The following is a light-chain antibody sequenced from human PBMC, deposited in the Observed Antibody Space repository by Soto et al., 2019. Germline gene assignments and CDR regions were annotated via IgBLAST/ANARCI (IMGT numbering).Light chain of an antibody. CDR2: EGT. V-gene: IGLV2-23*01. CDR1: SSDVGSYNL. J-gene: IGLJ2*01. CDR3: CSYAGSSTLVI. Sequence: QSALTQPASVSGSPGQSITISCTGTSSDVGSYNLVSWYQQHPGKAPKLLIYEGTKRPSGVSDRFSGSKSGNTASLTISGLRAEYEADYYCCSYAGSSTLVIFGGGTKLTVL.